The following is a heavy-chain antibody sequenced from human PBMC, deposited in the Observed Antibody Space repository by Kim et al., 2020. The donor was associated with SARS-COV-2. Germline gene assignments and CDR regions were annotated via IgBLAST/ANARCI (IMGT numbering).Heavy chain of an antibody. V-gene: IGHV3-11*01. J-gene: IGHJ5*02. Sequence: VGSLRLSCAASGFTFSDYYMSWIRQAPGKGLEWVSYISSSGSTIYYADSVKGRFTISRDNAKNSLYLQMNSLRAEDTAVYYCATDMVQGVTRGWFDPWGQGTLVTVSS. CDR3: ATDMVQGVTRGWFDP. CDR1: GFTFSDYY. D-gene: IGHD3-10*01. CDR2: ISSSGSTI.